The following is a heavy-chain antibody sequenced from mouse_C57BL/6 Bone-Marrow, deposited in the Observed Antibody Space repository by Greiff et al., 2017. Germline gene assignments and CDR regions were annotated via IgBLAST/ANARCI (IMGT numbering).Heavy chain of an antibody. CDR3: TRVLLGFDD. CDR2: ISSGGDYT. J-gene: IGHJ2*01. Sequence: EVKLVESGEGLVKPGGSLKLSCAASGFTFSSYAMSWVRQTPEKRLEWVAYISSGGDYTYYADTVKGRFTISRDNARNTLYLQMSSLKSEDTAMYYCTRVLLGFDDWGQGTTLTVSS. CDR1: GFTFSSYA. V-gene: IGHV5-9-1*02. D-gene: IGHD4-1*01.